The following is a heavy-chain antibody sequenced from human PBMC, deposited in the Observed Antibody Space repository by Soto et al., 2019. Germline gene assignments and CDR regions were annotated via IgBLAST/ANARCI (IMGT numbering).Heavy chain of an antibody. Sequence: QVQLQESGPGLVKPSQTLSLTCTVSGGSISSGDYYWSWIRQPPGKGLEWFGYIYYSGSTYYNPSLKSRVTISVDTSKNQFPLKLSSVTAADTAVYYCARHGGQWLVPFDYWGQGTLVTVSS. CDR3: ARHGGQWLVPFDY. D-gene: IGHD6-19*01. CDR2: IYYSGST. CDR1: GGSISSGDYY. J-gene: IGHJ4*02. V-gene: IGHV4-30-4*01.